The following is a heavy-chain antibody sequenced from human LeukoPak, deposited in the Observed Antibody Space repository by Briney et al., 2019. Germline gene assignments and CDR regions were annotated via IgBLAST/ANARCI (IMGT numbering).Heavy chain of an antibody. CDR2: IKQDGSEK. CDR3: ARDKGAGENFDY. D-gene: IGHD3-10*01. V-gene: IGHV3-7*01. Sequence: PGGSLRLSCAASGFTFSNYWMSWVRQAPGKGLEWVANIKQDGSEKYYVDSVKGRFTISRDNAKNSLYLQMNSLRAEDTAVYYCARDKGAGENFDYWGQGAPVTVSS. J-gene: IGHJ4*02. CDR1: GFTFSNYW.